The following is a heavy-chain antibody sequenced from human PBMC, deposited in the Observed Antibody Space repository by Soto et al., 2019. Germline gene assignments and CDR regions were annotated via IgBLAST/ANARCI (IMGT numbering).Heavy chain of an antibody. Sequence: EVQLVESGGGLVQPAGSLRLSCEASGFTFGSHWMHWVRQAPGKGLVWVSHIGPDGSSTRDADSVQGRFTISRDNDRNTLYLEMNSLRDEDTTVYHCARDNNGSYEYWGQGILVPVSS. CDR3: ARDNNGSYEY. J-gene: IGHJ4*02. CDR2: IGPDGSST. V-gene: IGHV3-74*01. CDR1: GFTFGSHW. D-gene: IGHD1-1*01.